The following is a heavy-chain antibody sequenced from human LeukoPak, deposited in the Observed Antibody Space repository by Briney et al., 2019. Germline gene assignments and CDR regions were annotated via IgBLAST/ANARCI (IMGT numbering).Heavy chain of an antibody. D-gene: IGHD3-22*01. CDR2: INPNSGGT. CDR3: AIPTPADYYDSSGYKSIDY. V-gene: IGHV1-2*02. J-gene: IGHJ4*02. CDR1: GYTFTDYF. Sequence: ASVKVSCKASGYTFTDYFIHWVRQAPGHGLEWMGWINPNSGGTNYAQKFQGRVTMTRDTSISTAYMELSRLRSDDTAVYYCAIPTPADYYDSSGYKSIDYWGQGTLVTVSS.